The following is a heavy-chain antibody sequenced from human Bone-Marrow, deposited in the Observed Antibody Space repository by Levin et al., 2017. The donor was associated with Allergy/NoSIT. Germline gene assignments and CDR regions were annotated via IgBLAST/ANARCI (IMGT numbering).Heavy chain of an antibody. CDR1: GFTFSNYG. CDR3: ARVYRPHCSAATCYGPSDY. CDR2: IWFDGGKK. V-gene: IGHV3-33*01. Sequence: SGGSLRLSCAASGFTFSNYGMHWVRQAPGKGLEWVAVIWFDGGKKHYADSVKGRVTISRDNSKNTLYLQMNSLRADDTAVYFCARVYRPHCSAATCYGPSDYWGQGSLVTVSS. D-gene: IGHD2-15*01. J-gene: IGHJ4*02.